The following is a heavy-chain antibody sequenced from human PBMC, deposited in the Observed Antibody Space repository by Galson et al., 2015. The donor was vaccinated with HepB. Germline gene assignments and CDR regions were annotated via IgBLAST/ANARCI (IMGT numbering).Heavy chain of an antibody. CDR2: ISWNSGSI. CDR1: GFTFDDYA. CDR3: AKGRRFGELFH. V-gene: IGHV3-9*01. J-gene: IGHJ4*02. Sequence: SLRLSCAASGFTFDDYAMHWVRQAPGKGLEWVSGISWNSGSIGYADSVKGRFTISRDNAKNSLYLQMNSLRAEDTALYYCAKGRRFGELFHWGQGTLATVSS. D-gene: IGHD3-10*01.